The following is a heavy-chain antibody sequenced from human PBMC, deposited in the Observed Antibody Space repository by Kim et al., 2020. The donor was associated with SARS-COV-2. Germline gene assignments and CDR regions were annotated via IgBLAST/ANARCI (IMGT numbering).Heavy chain of an antibody. CDR1: GGPISSYY. CDR2: IYYSGST. CDR3: ATSPPLGRLYSNSSADYYYYGVDV. J-gene: IGHJ6*02. D-gene: IGHD6-6*01. Sequence: SETLSLTCTVSGGPISSYYWSWIRQPPGKGLEWIGYIYYSGSTNYNPSLKSRVTISVDTSKNQFSLKLSSVTAADTAVYYCATSPPLGRLYSNSSADYYYYGVDVWGQGTAVSVSS. V-gene: IGHV4-59*01.